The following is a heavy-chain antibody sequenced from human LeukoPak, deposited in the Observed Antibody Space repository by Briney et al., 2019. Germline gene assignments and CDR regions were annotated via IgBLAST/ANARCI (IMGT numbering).Heavy chain of an antibody. V-gene: IGHV3-20*04. D-gene: IGHD6-19*01. CDR1: GFPFTTYN. CDR2: INWNGGST. Sequence: GGSLRLSCAVSGFPFTTYNMNWVRQAPGKGLEWVSGINWNGGSTGYADSVKGRFTISRDNAKNSLYLQMNSLRAEDTALYYCARSFIAVAGPLDYWGQGTLVTVSS. CDR3: ARSFIAVAGPLDY. J-gene: IGHJ4*02.